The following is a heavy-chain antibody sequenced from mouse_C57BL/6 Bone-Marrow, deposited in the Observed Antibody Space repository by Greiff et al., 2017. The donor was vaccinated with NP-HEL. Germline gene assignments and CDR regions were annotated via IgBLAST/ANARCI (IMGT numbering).Heavy chain of an antibody. V-gene: IGHV14-2*01. Sequence: VQLQQSGAELVKPGASVKLSCTASGFNIKDYYMHWVKQRTEQGLEWIGRIDPEDGETKYAAKFQGKATITADTSSNTAYLQLSSLTSEDTAVYYCAGGYWYFDVWGTGTTVTVAA. J-gene: IGHJ1*03. CDR3: AGGYWYFDV. CDR1: GFNIKDYY. CDR2: IDPEDGET.